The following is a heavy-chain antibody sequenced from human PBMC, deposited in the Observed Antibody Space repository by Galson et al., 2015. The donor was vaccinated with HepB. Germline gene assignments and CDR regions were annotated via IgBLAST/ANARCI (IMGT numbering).Heavy chain of an antibody. J-gene: IGHJ4*02. CDR2: ISAYNGNT. Sequence: SVKVSCKASGYTFTSYGISWVRQAPGQGLEWMGWISAYNGNTNYAQKLQGRVTMTTDTSTSTAYMELRSLRSDDTAVYYCARDAHAQVDYGDSLPDYWGQGTLFTVSS. CDR3: ARDAHAQVDYGDSLPDY. V-gene: IGHV1-18*04. D-gene: IGHD4-17*01. CDR1: GYTFTSYG.